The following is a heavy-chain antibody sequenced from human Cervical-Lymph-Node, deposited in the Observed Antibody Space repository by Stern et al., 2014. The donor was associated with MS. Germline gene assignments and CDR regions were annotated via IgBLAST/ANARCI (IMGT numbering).Heavy chain of an antibody. CDR1: GGSISSGGYF. CDR3: ARGLNYDLWSAYYPFDP. Sequence: QVQLQESGPGLVKPSQTLSLTCTVSGGSISSGGYFWSWIRQHPGKGLEWIGHIFYSEGSYYNPSLKSRVTISMDTSKNQFSLRLSSLTAADTAVYYCARGLNYDLWSAYYPFDPWGQGTLVAVSS. D-gene: IGHD3-3*01. V-gene: IGHV4-31*03. J-gene: IGHJ5*02. CDR2: IFYSEGS.